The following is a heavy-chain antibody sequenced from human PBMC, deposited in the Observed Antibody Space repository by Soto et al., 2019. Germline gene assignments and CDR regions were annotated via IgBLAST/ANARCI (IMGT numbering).Heavy chain of an antibody. CDR3: ARDLAGGDYPYYFDY. CDR2: IIPILCIA. Sequence: ASVKVSCKASGGTFSSYTISWVRQAPGQGLEWMGRIIPILCIANYAQKFQGRVSITSDKSTSTAYMELSSLRSEDTAVYYCARDLAGGDYPYYFDYWGQGTLVTVSS. CDR1: GGTFSSYT. J-gene: IGHJ4*02. V-gene: IGHV1-69*04. D-gene: IGHD4-17*01.